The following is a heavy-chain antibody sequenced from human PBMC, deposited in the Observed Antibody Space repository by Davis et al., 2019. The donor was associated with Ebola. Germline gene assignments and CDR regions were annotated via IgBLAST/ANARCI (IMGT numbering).Heavy chain of an antibody. D-gene: IGHD3-10*01. CDR3: AREGLYYYGSGSYYRTFDY. CDR2: LSFDGINE. J-gene: IGHJ4*02. Sequence: GESLKISCTASGFTFSSFAMHWVRQAPGKGLEWLAVLSFDGINESHADSVKGRFTIARDNSKNTLFLQMNSLRSEDTAVYFCAREGLYYYGSGSYYRTFDYWGQGTLVTVSS. V-gene: IGHV3-30*04. CDR1: GFTFSSFA.